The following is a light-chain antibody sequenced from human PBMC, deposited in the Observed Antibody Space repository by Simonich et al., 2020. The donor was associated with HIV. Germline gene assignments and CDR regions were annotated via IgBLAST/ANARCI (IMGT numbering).Light chain of an antibody. CDR1: QSVSSN. Sequence: EIVMTQSPATLSVSPGERATLSCRASQSVSSNLAWYQQNPGQAPRLLIYGASTRATGIPARFSGSGSGTEFTLTISGMQSEDFVVYYCQQYNNWLYTFGQGTKLEIK. CDR2: GAS. V-gene: IGKV3-15*01. J-gene: IGKJ2*01. CDR3: QQYNNWLYT.